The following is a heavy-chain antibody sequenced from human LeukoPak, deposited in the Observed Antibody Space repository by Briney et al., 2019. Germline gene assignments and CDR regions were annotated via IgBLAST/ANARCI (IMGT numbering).Heavy chain of an antibody. CDR3: ARDLHPGLDYYDSSGYGGDY. V-gene: IGHV1-18*01. D-gene: IGHD3-22*01. CDR1: GYTFTGYG. J-gene: IGHJ4*02. CDR2: ISASNGNT. Sequence: VASVEVSCKTSGYTFTGYGINWVRQAPGQGLEWMGWISASNGNTNYAQKLQGRVTMTTDTSTSTAYMELRSLRSDDTAVYFCARDLHPGLDYYDSSGYGGDYWGQGTLVTVSS.